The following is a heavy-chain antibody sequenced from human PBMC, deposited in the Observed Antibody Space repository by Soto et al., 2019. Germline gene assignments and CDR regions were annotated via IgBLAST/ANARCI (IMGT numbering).Heavy chain of an antibody. CDR3: ARVDLGYCSSTSCLDRIRKNYYYYYGMDV. J-gene: IGHJ6*02. CDR2: ISSSSSYI. D-gene: IGHD2-2*01. V-gene: IGHV3-21*01. Sequence: PGGSLRLSCAASGFTFSSYSMNWVRQAPGKGLEWVSSISSSSSYIYYADSVKGRFTISRDNAKNSLYLQMNSLRAEDTAVYYCARVDLGYCSSTSCLDRIRKNYYYYYGMDVWGQGTTVTVSS. CDR1: GFTFSSYS.